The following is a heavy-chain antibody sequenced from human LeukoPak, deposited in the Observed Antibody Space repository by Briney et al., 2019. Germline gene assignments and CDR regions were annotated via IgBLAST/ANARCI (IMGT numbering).Heavy chain of an antibody. CDR2: ISFSVNTK. V-gene: IGHV3-48*04. CDR1: GFTFSDYS. J-gene: IGHJ4*02. Sequence: GGPLRLSCAASGFTFSDYSMNWVRQAPGKGLEWVSYISFSVNTKYYGDSVKGRFTISRDNAKNSLYLHMDSLGAEDTAVYYCARGAYSSGWAYFDHWGQGTLVTVSS. CDR3: ARGAYSSGWAYFDH. D-gene: IGHD6-19*01.